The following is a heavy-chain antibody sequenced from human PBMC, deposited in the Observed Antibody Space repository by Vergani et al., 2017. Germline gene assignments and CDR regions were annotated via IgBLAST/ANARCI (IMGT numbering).Heavy chain of an antibody. CDR1: GFTFSSYS. Sequence: EVQLVESGGGLVKPGGSLRLSCAASGFTFSSYSMNWVRQAPGKGLEWVSSISSSSSYIYYADSVKGRFTISRDNAKNSLYLQMNSLRAEDTAVYYCARDDDYGDYYYYYMDVWGKGTTVTVSS. CDR2: ISSSSSYI. D-gene: IGHD4-17*01. V-gene: IGHV3-21*01. CDR3: ARDDDYGDYYYYYMDV. J-gene: IGHJ6*03.